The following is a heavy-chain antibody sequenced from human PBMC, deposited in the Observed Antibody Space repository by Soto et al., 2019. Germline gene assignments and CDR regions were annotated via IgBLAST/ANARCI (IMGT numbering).Heavy chain of an antibody. CDR1: GFTFSVYY. J-gene: IGHJ4*02. V-gene: IGHV3-11*01. CDR2: ISGSGNTI. D-gene: IGHD6-19*01. Sequence: QVQLVESGGGLVRPGGSLRLSCAASGFTFSVYYMSWIRQAPGKGLEWISHISGSGNTIYYADSVKGRFSISRANAENSRYLQMNTLRGEDTAVYYCARDGGRGWDLDNWGQGTLVIVSS. CDR3: ARDGGRGWDLDN.